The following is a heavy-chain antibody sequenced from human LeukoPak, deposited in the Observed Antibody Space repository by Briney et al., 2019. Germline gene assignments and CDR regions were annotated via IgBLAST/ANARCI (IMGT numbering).Heavy chain of an antibody. CDR3: AGFTAAAGKFDY. V-gene: IGHV1-69*04. J-gene: IGHJ4*02. CDR1: GGTFSSYA. Sequence: SVKVSCKASGGTFSSYAISWVRQAPGQGLEWMGRIIPILGIANYALKFQGRVTITADKSTSTAYMELSSLRSEDTAVYYCAGFTAAAGKFDYWGQGTLVTVSS. CDR2: IIPILGIA. D-gene: IGHD6-13*01.